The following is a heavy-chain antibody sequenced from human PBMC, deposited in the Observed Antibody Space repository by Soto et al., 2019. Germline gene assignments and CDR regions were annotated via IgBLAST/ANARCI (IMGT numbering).Heavy chain of an antibody. J-gene: IGHJ4*02. CDR1: GFNFKKFA. D-gene: IGHD6-19*01. CDR3: AKADGQQWLIPHLDN. V-gene: IGHV3-23*01. CDR2: ISCCGGSA. Sequence: EVHLLESGGGVVQPGGSLRLSCVASGFNFKKFAMAWVRQAAGEGLERVSGISCCGGSASYADSVKGRFSIARDDSKNTVSLQLNSLRVEDTAQYYCAKADGQQWLIPHLDNWGQGTLVTVS.